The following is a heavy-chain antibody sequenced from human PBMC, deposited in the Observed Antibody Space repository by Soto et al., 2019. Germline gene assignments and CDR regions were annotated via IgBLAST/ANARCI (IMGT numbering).Heavy chain of an antibody. CDR2: PYYSGNT. CDR1: GGSISSSTYY. CDR3: ARSPLRDGSNSFPRTFDY. J-gene: IGHJ4*02. Sequence: QLQLQESGPGLVKPSETLSLTCTFSGGSISSSTYYWVWIRPPPGKGLEWIGSPYYSGNTHYNPSLKSRDTMSVETSKSQCSLKVSSVTAADTAGYYCARSPLRDGSNSFPRTFDYWGQGTMVTVSS. V-gene: IGHV4-39*01. D-gene: IGHD1-26*01.